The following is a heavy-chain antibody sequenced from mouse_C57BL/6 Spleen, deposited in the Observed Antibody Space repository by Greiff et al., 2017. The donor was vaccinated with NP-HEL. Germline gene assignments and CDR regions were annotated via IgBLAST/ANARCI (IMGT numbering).Heavy chain of an antibody. V-gene: IGHV1-64*01. Sequence: QVQLKQPGAELVKPGASVKLSCKASGYTFTSYWMHWVKQRPGQGLEWIGMIHPNSGSTNYNEKFKSKATLTVDKSSSTAYMQLSSLTSEDSAVYYCARSFYGSSPSRYFDVWGTGTTVTVSS. CDR3: ARSFYGSSPSRYFDV. J-gene: IGHJ1*03. CDR1: GYTFTSYW. D-gene: IGHD1-1*01. CDR2: IHPNSGST.